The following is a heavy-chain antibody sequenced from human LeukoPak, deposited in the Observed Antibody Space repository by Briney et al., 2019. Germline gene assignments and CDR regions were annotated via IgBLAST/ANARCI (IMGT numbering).Heavy chain of an antibody. CDR3: AKAVDSSGYSPHDY. CDR1: GFTFSSYA. CDR2: ISGSGGST. D-gene: IGHD3-22*01. J-gene: IGHJ4*02. V-gene: IGHV3-23*01. Sequence: GGSLRLSCAASGFTFSSYAMSWVRQAPGKGLEWVSAISGSGGSTYYADSVKGRFTISRDNSKNTLYLQMNSPRAEDTAVYYCAKAVDSSGYSPHDYWGQGTLVTVSS.